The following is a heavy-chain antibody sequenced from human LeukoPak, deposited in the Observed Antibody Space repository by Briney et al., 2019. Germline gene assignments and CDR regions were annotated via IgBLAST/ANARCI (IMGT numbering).Heavy chain of an antibody. Sequence: ASVKVSCKASGYTFTSYDINWVRQATGQGLEWMGWMNPNSGNTGYAQKFQGRVTMTRNTSISTAYMELSSLRSEDTAVYYCARGASLYCSGGSCYYTPVDYWGQGTLVTVPS. V-gene: IGHV1-8*01. CDR2: MNPNSGNT. D-gene: IGHD2-15*01. CDR1: GYTFTSYD. J-gene: IGHJ4*02. CDR3: ARGASLYCSGGSCYYTPVDY.